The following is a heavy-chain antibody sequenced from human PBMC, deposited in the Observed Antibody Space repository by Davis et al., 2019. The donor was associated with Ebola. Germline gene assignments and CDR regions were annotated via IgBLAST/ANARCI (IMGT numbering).Heavy chain of an antibody. Sequence: GGSLRLSCAASGFTFDDYAMHWVRQAPGKGVEWVANIKQDGSEKYYVDSVKGRFTISRDNAKNSLYLQMNSLRAEDTAVYYCAKEFGGWVQERSGFDYWGQGTLVTVSS. V-gene: IGHV3-7*03. J-gene: IGHJ4*02. CDR2: IKQDGSEK. CDR3: AKEFGGWVQERSGFDY. D-gene: IGHD1-26*01. CDR1: GFTFDDYA.